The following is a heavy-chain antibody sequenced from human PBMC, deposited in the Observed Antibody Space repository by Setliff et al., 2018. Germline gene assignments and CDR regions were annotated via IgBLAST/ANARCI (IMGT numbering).Heavy chain of an antibody. V-gene: IGHV3-48*01. CDR1: GFTSGNKD. Sequence: PGGSLRLSCAASGFTSGNKDIHWVRQAPGKGLEWVAYISSSSSPIYYADSVKGRFTISRDNSRNTLYLQMKSLRAEDTAIYYCATSTITTYYFDYWGHGTLVTVSS. D-gene: IGHD4-4*01. CDR2: ISSSSSPI. J-gene: IGHJ4*01. CDR3: ATSTITTYYFDY.